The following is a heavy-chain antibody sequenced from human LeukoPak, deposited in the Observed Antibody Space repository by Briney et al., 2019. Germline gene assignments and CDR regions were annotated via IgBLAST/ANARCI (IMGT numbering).Heavy chain of an antibody. D-gene: IGHD2-2*01. CDR2: FIPVHDTA. V-gene: IGHV1-69*04. J-gene: IGHJ1*01. Sequence: ASVKVSCKASGGTFTKYVISWVREAPGQGLEWTGRFIPVHDTANYAHKFQGRVILTADKSTSTAYMELTSLRSEDTAVYCAMLGVIPDWGQGTLITVSS. CDR3: MLGVIPD. CDR1: GGTFTKYV.